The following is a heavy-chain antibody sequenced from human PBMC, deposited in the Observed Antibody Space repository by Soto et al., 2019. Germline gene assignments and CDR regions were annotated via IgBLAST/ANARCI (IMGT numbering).Heavy chain of an antibody. CDR3: VRGGHGSGSYLGSS. CDR2: IRQDGGAP. CDR1: GFTFTTYW. J-gene: IGHJ5*02. Sequence: PGGSLRLSCVASGFTFTTYWMSWVRQAPGKGLEWVANIRQDGGAPYYVDSVKGGFTISRDNAKNSVYLQMDSLRVDDTAVYYCVRGGHGSGSYLGSSWGQGILVTVSS. V-gene: IGHV3-7*03. D-gene: IGHD3-10*01.